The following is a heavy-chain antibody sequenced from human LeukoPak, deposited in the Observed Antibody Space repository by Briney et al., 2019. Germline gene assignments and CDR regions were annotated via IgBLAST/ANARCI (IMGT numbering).Heavy chain of an antibody. J-gene: IGHJ3*02. CDR3: ASSFSVPDSEGAFDI. Sequence: GGSLRLSCAASGFTFSSYAMSWVREAPARGLEWVAVISYDGSNKYYADSVKGRFTISRDNSKNTLYLQMNSLRAEDTAVYSCASSFSVPDSEGAFDIWGQGTMVTVSS. CDR2: ISYDGSNK. D-gene: IGHD2-21*02. V-gene: IGHV3-30*19. CDR1: GFTFSSYA.